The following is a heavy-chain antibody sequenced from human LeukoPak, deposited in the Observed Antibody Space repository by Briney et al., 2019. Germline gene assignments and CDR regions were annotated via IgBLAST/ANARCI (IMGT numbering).Heavy chain of an antibody. CDR2: ISLSGGST. Sequence: GGSLRLSCAASGFTFSNYAMSWVRQAPGKGLEWVSGISLSGGSTHYADSVRGRFTVSRDNSRNTLALQMNSLRAEDTAVYYCAGSPTVDAAFDIWGQGTMVTVSS. CDR3: AGSPTVDAAFDI. CDR1: GFTFSNYA. J-gene: IGHJ3*02. V-gene: IGHV3-23*01. D-gene: IGHD4-23*01.